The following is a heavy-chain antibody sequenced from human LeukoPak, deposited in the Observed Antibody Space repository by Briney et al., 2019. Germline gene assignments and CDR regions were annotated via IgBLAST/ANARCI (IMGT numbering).Heavy chain of an antibody. CDR2: IYYTGSTFFYTGNT. J-gene: IGHJ4*02. D-gene: IGHD3-3*01. V-gene: IGHV4-59*01. CDR1: GGSIRGFY. Sequence: SETLSLTCTVSGGSIRGFYWNWIRQPPGKGLEWIGYIYYTGSTFFYTGNTNYNPSLKSRTTISADTSKNRFSLQLTSVIAADTAVYYCARGVVGAGDLLYYFDHWGQGTRVTVSS. CDR3: ARGVVGAGDLLYYFDH.